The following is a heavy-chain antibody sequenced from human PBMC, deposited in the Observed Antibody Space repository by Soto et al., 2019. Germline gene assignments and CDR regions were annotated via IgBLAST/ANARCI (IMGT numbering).Heavy chain of an antibody. V-gene: IGHV3-23*01. Sequence: EVQLLESGGGLVQPGGFLRLSCAASGYTVSSYAMSGVRQAPGKGLEWVSAISGSGGSTYYADSVKGRFTISRDNSKNTLYLQMNSLRAEDTAVYYCAKDWAVAGLDYYYGMDVWGQGTTVTVSS. CDR1: GYTVSSYA. D-gene: IGHD6-19*01. CDR2: ISGSGGST. J-gene: IGHJ6*02. CDR3: AKDWAVAGLDYYYGMDV.